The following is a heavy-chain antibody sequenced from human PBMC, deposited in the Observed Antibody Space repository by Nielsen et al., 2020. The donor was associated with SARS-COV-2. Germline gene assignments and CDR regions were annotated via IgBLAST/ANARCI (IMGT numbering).Heavy chain of an antibody. CDR2: IGGSGGST. D-gene: IGHD1-26*01. CDR3: AKIIVGATVDY. V-gene: IGHV3-23*01. Sequence: GESLKISCAASGFTFGFYAMRWVRQTPGKGLEWVSAIGGSGGSTYSADSVKGRFTISRDNSKNTLYLQMNSLRAEDTAVYFCAKIIVGATVDYWGQGTLVTVSS. J-gene: IGHJ4*02. CDR1: GFTFGFYA.